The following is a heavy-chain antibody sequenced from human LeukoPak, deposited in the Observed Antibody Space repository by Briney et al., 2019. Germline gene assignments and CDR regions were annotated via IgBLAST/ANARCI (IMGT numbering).Heavy chain of an antibody. J-gene: IGHJ6*02. CDR3: AKVLCSGGSCYSFYYYYGMDV. CDR2: ISGDGGST. V-gene: IGHV3-43*02. D-gene: IGHD2-15*01. Sequence: GGSLRLSCAASGFTFDDYAMHWVRQAPGKGLEWVSLISGDGGSTYYADSVKGRFTISRDNSKNTLYLQMNSLRAEDTAVYYCAKVLCSGGSCYSFYYYYGMDVWGQGTTVTVSS. CDR1: GFTFDDYA.